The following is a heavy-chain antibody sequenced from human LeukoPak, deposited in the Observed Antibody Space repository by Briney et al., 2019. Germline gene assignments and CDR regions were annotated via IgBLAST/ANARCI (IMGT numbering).Heavy chain of an antibody. D-gene: IGHD3-3*01. CDR3: TKYTSVWFGA. Sequence: PGGSLRLSCAASGFTFDDYAMHWVRHAPGQGLEWVSGISWNGDSVAYADSVKGRFTISRDNAKNSLYLRINSLRAEDTALYYCTKYTSVWFGAWGQGALVTVSS. V-gene: IGHV3-9*01. CDR1: GFTFDDYA. CDR2: ISWNGDSV. J-gene: IGHJ5*02.